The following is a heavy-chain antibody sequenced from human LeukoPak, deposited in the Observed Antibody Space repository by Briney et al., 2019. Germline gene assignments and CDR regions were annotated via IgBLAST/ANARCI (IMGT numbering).Heavy chain of an antibody. J-gene: IGHJ4*02. V-gene: IGHV3-66*01. CDR1: GFTVSSNY. CDR3: ARVDTVMAYYFDL. D-gene: IGHD5-18*01. Sequence: GGSLRLSCAASGFTVSSNYMNWVRQAPGKGLEWVSVIYSGGYTYYADTVKGRFTISRDNSKNTVYLQMNSLRAEDTAVYYCARVDTVMAYYFDLWGQGTLVTVSS. CDR2: IYSGGYT.